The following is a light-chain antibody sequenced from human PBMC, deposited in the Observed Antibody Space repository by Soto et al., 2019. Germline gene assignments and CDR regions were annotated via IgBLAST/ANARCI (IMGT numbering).Light chain of an antibody. Sequence: DIQMTQSPSTLSASVGDRVTITCRASQSISSWLAWYQQKPGKAPKLLIYKASSLESGVPSRFSGSGSGTEFTLTIRSLQPDDFATYYCQQYNSYSFVGGTKVEIK. CDR2: KAS. V-gene: IGKV1-5*03. CDR1: QSISSW. CDR3: QQYNSYS. J-gene: IGKJ4*01.